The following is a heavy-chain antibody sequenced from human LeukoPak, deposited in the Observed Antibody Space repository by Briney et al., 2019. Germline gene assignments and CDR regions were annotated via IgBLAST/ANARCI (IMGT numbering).Heavy chain of an antibody. V-gene: IGHV1-2*02. CDR2: INPNSGST. CDR1: GYTFTGYD. CDR3: ARLNHEYVWGSYRPVDY. D-gene: IGHD3-16*02. Sequence: GASVKVSCKASGYTFTGYDMHWVRQAPGQGLEWMGWINPNSGSTNYAQKFQGRVTMTRDTSISTAYMELSRLRSDETAVYCCARLNHEYVWGSYRPVDYWGEGALVTVSS. J-gene: IGHJ4*02.